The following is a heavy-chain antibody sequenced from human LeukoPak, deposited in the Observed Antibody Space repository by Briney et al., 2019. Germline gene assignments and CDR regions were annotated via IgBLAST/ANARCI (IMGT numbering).Heavy chain of an antibody. CDR1: GFTFSSYS. CDR3: ATLGGYFDY. V-gene: IGHV3-48*01. Sequence: GGSLRLSCAASGFTFSSYSMNWVRQAPGKGLEWVSYISSSSTIYYADSVKGRFTISRDNSKNTLYLQMNSLRAEDTAVYYCATLGGYFDYWGQGTLVTVSS. D-gene: IGHD3-16*01. J-gene: IGHJ4*02. CDR2: ISSSSTI.